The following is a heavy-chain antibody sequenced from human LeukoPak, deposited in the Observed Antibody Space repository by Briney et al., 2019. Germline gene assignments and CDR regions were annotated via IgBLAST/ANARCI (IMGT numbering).Heavy chain of an antibody. CDR1: GFTVSSSY. V-gene: IGHV3-66*01. CDR3: ARAPNWGPYYFDY. CDR2: IFTGGST. Sequence: GGSLRLSCVASGFTVSSSYINWVRQAPGKGLEWVSHIFTGGSTYYADSVKGRFTISRDNAKNSLYLQMNSLRAEDTAVYYCARAPNWGPYYFDYWGQGTLVTVSS. J-gene: IGHJ4*02. D-gene: IGHD7-27*01.